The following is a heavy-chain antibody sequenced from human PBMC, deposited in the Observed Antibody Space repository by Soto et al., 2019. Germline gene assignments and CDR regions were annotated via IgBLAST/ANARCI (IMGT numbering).Heavy chain of an antibody. D-gene: IGHD2-8*01. Sequence: GGSLRLSCAASGFTFSSYSMNWVRQAPGKGLEWVSSISSSSSYIYYADSVKGRFTISRDNSKNTLYLQMNSLRAEDTAVYYCAKRAQGSEWSEYFDYWGQGTLVTVSS. CDR2: ISSSSSYI. V-gene: IGHV3-21*04. CDR3: AKRAQGSEWSEYFDY. CDR1: GFTFSSYS. J-gene: IGHJ4*02.